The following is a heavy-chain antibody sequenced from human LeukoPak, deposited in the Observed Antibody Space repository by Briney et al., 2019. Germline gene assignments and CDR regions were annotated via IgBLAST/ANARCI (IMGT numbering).Heavy chain of an antibody. J-gene: IGHJ4*02. CDR1: GFSFSTYW. CDR3: VRDVWGDRDGFFDR. CDR2: INRHGGST. V-gene: IGHV3-74*01. Sequence: GGSLRLSCAASGFSFSTYWMHWVRQAPGKGLVWVARINRHGGSTSYGVSVKDRFTISRDNAMNTLYLQMSDLRAEDTAVYYCVRDVWGDRDGFFDRWGQGTLVTVSS. D-gene: IGHD5-24*01.